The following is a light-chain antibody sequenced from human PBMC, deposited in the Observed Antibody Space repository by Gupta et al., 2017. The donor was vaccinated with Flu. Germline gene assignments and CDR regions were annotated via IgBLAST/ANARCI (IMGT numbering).Light chain of an antibody. V-gene: IGLV8-61*01. CDR1: PGSVPSTYH. J-gene: IGLJ3*02. CDR2: NTN. Sequence: QTVVTREASLSVSPGGTVTLTCALSPGSVPSTYHPSWYQQTPGQPPRILIYNTNIRSSGVSARFLGAIVGDTAALIITGAQADDECVYYCMLHMGNGTSLFGGGTKLTVL. CDR3: MLHMGNGTSL.